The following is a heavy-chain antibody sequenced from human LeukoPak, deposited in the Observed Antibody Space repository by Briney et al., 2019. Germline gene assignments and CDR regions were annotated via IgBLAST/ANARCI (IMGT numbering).Heavy chain of an antibody. V-gene: IGHV1-2*02. CDR1: GYTFTGYY. J-gene: IGHJ4*02. Sequence: ASVKVSCKASGYTFTGYYMHWVRQAPGQGLEWMGWINPNSGGTNYAQKFQGRVTMTRDTSISTAYMELNRLRSDDTAVCYCARDRDYGSGIFDYWGQGTLVTVSS. CDR2: INPNSGGT. D-gene: IGHD3-10*01. CDR3: ARDRDYGSGIFDY.